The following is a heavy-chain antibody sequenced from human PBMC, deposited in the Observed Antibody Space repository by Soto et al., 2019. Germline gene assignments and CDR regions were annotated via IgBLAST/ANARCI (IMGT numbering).Heavy chain of an antibody. D-gene: IGHD3-9*01. CDR1: GYTFTSYG. CDR2: ISAYNGNT. J-gene: IGHJ4*02. V-gene: IGHV1-18*04. CDR3: ARKTYYDILTGRYYFDY. Sequence: ASVKVSCKASGYTFTSYGISWLRQAPGQGLEWMGWISAYNGNTNYAQKLQGRVTMTTDTSTSTAYMELRSLRSDDTAVYYCARKTYYDILTGRYYFDYWGQGTLVTVPQ.